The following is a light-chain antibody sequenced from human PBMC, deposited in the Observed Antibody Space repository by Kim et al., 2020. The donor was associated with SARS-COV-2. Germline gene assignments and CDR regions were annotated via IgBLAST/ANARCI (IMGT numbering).Light chain of an antibody. CDR1: QSVSTY. CDR3: QESFTTLIT. Sequence: DMQMTQSPSSQSASVGDRVTIICRASQSVSTYVNWYQHKAGKAPKLLIYGSSTLHTGVPSRFSGSGSGTDFSLTISSLQPEDFATYYCQESFTTLITFGQGTRLEIK. V-gene: IGKV1-39*01. J-gene: IGKJ5*01. CDR2: GSS.